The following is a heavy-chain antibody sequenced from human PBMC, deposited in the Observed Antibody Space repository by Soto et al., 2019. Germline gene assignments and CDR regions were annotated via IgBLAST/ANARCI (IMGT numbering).Heavy chain of an antibody. CDR1: GDSVSSNSAA. CDR3: ARTGLVAGTAIPDYGMDV. D-gene: IGHD6-19*01. V-gene: IGHV6-1*01. Sequence: PSQTLSLTCAISGDSVSSNSAAWNWIRQSPSRGLEWLGRTYYRSKWYNDYAVSVKSRITINPDTSKNQFSLQLNSVTPEDTAVYYCARTGLVAGTAIPDYGMDVWGQGTTVTVSS. J-gene: IGHJ6*02. CDR2: TYYRSKWYN.